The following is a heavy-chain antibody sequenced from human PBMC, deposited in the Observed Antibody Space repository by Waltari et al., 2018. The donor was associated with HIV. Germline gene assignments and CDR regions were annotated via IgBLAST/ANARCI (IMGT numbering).Heavy chain of an antibody. CDR3: ARGLTGTTENY. V-gene: IGHV1-8*01. J-gene: IGHJ4*02. CDR2: MNPGSANT. Sequence: QVQLVQSGAEVKKPGASVKVSCKASGYTFTDYDLHWVRQATGQGLEWMGWMNPGSANTAYAHKFQGRVTMTMNTSINTAYMELSSLRSEDTAVYYCARGLTGTTENYWGQGTLITVSS. D-gene: IGHD1-7*01. CDR1: GYTFTDYD.